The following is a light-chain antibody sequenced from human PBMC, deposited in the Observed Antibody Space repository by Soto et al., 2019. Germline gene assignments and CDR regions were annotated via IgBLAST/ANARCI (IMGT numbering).Light chain of an antibody. Sequence: DIVMNQSLATLSVAPGERVTFSCRASQGVSRKLAWYQHKPGQAPRLLISGASTGATGIPARFSGSGSGTEFTLTISSLQSEDCAIYYCQQYHTWPITFGGGTKVDVK. CDR1: QGVSRK. CDR2: GAS. V-gene: IGKV3-15*01. J-gene: IGKJ4*01. CDR3: QQYHTWPIT.